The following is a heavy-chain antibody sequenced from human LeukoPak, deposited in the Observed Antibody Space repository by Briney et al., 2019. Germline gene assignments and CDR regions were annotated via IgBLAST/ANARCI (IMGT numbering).Heavy chain of an antibody. Sequence: ASVKVSCKASGGTFSSYAISWVRQAPGQGLEWMGGIIPIFGTANYAQKFQGRVTITTDESTSTAYMELSSLRSEDTAVYYCARDTDGDGYNAESDAFDIWGQGTMVTVSS. CDR2: IIPIFGTA. CDR3: ARDTDGDGYNAESDAFDI. CDR1: GGTFSSYA. J-gene: IGHJ3*02. V-gene: IGHV1-69*05. D-gene: IGHD5-24*01.